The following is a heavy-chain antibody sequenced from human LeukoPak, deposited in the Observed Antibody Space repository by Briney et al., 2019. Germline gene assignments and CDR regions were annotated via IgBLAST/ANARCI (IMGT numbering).Heavy chain of an antibody. Sequence: PGGSLRLSCAASGFTFSSYAMSWVRQAPGKGLEWVSAISGSGGSTYYADSVKGRFTISRDNSKNTLYLQVNSLRAEDTAVYYCAKDSQTYNWNYSFDYWGQGTLVTVSS. D-gene: IGHD1-7*01. J-gene: IGHJ4*02. V-gene: IGHV3-23*01. CDR2: ISGSGGST. CDR3: AKDSQTYNWNYSFDY. CDR1: GFTFSSYA.